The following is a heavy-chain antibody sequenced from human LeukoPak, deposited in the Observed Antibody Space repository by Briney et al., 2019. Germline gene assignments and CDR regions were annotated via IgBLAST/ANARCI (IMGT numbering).Heavy chain of an antibody. CDR1: GGSISSSSYY. Sequence: PSETLSLTCTVSGGSISSSSYYWGWIRQPPGKGLEWIGSIYYSGSTYYNPSLKSRVTISVDTSKNQFSLKLSSVTAADTAVYYCARTTYQLLFFDYWGQGTLVTVSS. CDR3: ARTTYQLLFFDY. D-gene: IGHD2-2*01. J-gene: IGHJ4*02. CDR2: IYYSGST. V-gene: IGHV4-39*01.